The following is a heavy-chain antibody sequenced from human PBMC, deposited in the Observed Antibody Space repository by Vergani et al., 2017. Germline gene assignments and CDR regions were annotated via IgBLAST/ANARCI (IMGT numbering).Heavy chain of an antibody. CDR1: GGSISSGGYY. V-gene: IGHV4-31*03. J-gene: IGHJ5*02. CDR3: ARGSGALRGVRGWFDP. CDR2: IYYSGST. D-gene: IGHD3-10*01. Sequence: QVQLQESGPGLVKPSQTLSLTCTVSGGSISSGGYYWSWIRQHPGKGLEWIGYIYYSGSTYYNPSLKSRVTISVDTSKNHFSLKLSSVTAADTAVYYCARGSGALRGVRGWFDPWGQGTLVTVSS.